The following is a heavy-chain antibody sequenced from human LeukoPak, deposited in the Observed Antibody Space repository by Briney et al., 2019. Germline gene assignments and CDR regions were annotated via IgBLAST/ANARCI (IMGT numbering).Heavy chain of an antibody. CDR1: GFTFDDYA. V-gene: IGHV3-9*01. CDR2: ISWNSGSI. D-gene: IGHD6-13*01. Sequence: SLRLSRAASGFTFDDYAMHWVRQAPGKGLEWVSGISWNSGSIGYADSVKGRFTISRDNAKNSLYLQMNSLRAEDTALYYCAKDALPDSSSWVFWFDPWGQGTLVTVSS. CDR3: AKDALPDSSSWVFWFDP. J-gene: IGHJ5*02.